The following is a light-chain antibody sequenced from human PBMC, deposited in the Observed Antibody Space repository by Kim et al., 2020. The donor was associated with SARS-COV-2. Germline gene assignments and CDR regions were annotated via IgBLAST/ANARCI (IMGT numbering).Light chain of an antibody. CDR1: QNINNW. Sequence: DIQMTQSPSTLSASVGDRVTITCRASQNINNWLAWYQQKPGKAPNLLIYKASSLESGVPSKFSGSGSRTEFTLTISSLQPDDFATYYCQQYDSYPLTFGGGTKVDIK. V-gene: IGKV1-5*03. CDR2: KAS. J-gene: IGKJ4*01. CDR3: QQYDSYPLT.